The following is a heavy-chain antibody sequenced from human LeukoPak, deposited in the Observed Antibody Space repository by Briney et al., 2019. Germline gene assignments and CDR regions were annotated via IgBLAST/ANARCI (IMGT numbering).Heavy chain of an antibody. CDR2: INHSGST. D-gene: IGHD3-9*01. Sequence: SETLSLTCVVYGGSFSGYYWSWIRQPPGKGLEWIGEINHSGSTNYNPSLKSRVTISVDTSKNQFSLKLSSVTAADTAVYYCARVGKTLRYFDWLSRYYMDVWGKGTTVTISS. J-gene: IGHJ6*03. CDR3: ARVGKTLRYFDWLSRYYMDV. CDR1: GGSFSGYY. V-gene: IGHV4-34*01.